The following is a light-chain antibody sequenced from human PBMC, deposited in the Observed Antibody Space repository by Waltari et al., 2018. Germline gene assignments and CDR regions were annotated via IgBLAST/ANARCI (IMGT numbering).Light chain of an antibody. CDR1: SGHSSNI. Sequence: QLVLTQSPSASASLGASVKPTCTLSSGHSSNIIAWHHQRPKKGPRYLMKVNSDGSHSKGDGIPDRFSGSSSGAERYLTISSLQSEDEGDYYCQTGGHGTWVFGGGTKLTVL. J-gene: IGLJ3*02. CDR2: VNSDGSH. V-gene: IGLV4-69*01. CDR3: QTGGHGTWV.